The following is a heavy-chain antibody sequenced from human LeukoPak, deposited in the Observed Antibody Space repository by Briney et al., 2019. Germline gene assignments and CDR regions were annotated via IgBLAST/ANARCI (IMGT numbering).Heavy chain of an antibody. J-gene: IGHJ4*02. CDR1: GFSFNNYA. D-gene: IGHD3-10*01. CDR3: AKRQVPSALGSFDF. Sequence: GGSLRLSCAASGFSFNNYAMAWVRQVPRKGLEWVSSISARLDSTYYADSVKGRFTISRDNSKNTLYLQMNSLRAEDTAIYYCAKRQVPSALGSFDFWGQGTLVTVSS. V-gene: IGHV3-23*01. CDR2: ISARLDST.